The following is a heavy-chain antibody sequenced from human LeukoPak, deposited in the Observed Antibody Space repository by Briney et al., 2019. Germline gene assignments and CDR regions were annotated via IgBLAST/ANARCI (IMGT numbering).Heavy chain of an antibody. Sequence: SVKVSCKASGGTFSSYAISWVRQAPGQGLEWMGGIIPIFGTANYAQKFQGRVTITADESTSTAYMGLSSLRSEDTAVYYCASYRVEYPTPPYYMDVWGKGTTVTISS. V-gene: IGHV1-69*13. CDR2: IIPIFGTA. J-gene: IGHJ6*03. D-gene: IGHD2/OR15-2a*01. CDR1: GGTFSSYA. CDR3: ASYRVEYPTPPYYMDV.